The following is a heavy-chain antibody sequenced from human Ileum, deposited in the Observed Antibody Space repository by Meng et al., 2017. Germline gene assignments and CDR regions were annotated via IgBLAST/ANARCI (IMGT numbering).Heavy chain of an antibody. D-gene: IGHD2/OR15-2a*01. Sequence: QGQLVGSGGGVVQPGRSLRLSCAASGFTFSSYGMHWVRQAPGKGLEWVAVIWYDGSNKYYADSVKGRFTISRDNSKNTLYLQMNSLRAEDTAVYYCAKDVESSFPWDYWGQGTLVTVSS. CDR2: IWYDGSNK. CDR3: AKDVESSFPWDY. CDR1: GFTFSSYG. J-gene: IGHJ4*02. V-gene: IGHV3-33*06.